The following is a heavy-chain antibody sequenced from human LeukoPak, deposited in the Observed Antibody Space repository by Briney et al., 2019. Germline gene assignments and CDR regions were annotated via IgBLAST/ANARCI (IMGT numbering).Heavy chain of an antibody. J-gene: IGHJ4*02. CDR3: ARVGLGYCSGGSCLNLYYFDY. D-gene: IGHD2-15*01. Sequence: PGGSLRLSCAASGFTFSSYSMSWVRQAPGKGLEWVSSISSSSSYIYYADSVKGRFTISRDNAKNSLYLQMNSLRAEDTAVYYCARVGLGYCSGGSCLNLYYFDYWGQGTLVTVSS. V-gene: IGHV3-21*01. CDR1: GFTFSSYS. CDR2: ISSSSSYI.